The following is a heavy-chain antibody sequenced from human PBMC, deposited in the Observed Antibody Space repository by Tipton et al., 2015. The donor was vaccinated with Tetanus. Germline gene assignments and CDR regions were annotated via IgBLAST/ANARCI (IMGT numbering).Heavy chain of an antibody. CDR1: GDSVSGYY. D-gene: IGHD2-8*02. J-gene: IGHJ1*01. CDR3: AGVTAHRTVLYFEH. Sequence: TLSLTCTVSGDSVSGYYWSWIRQPPGKGLEWVGYVYYTGDTNYNPSLKSRVTISMDRSENQISLKMTSVTAADTAVYYCAGVTAHRTVLYFEHWGQGTQVTVSS. CDR2: VYYTGDT. V-gene: IGHV4-59*02.